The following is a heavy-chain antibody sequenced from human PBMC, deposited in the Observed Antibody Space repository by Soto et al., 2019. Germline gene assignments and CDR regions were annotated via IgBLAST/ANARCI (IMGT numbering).Heavy chain of an antibody. CDR1: GGSISSYY. Sequence: SETLSLTCTVSGGSISSYYWSWIRQPPGKGLEWIGYIYYSGSTNYNPSLKSRVTISVDTPKNQFSLKLSSVTAADTAVYYCARVGSRFLEWWYDYWGQGTLVTVSS. D-gene: IGHD3-3*01. V-gene: IGHV4-59*01. CDR3: ARVGSRFLEWWYDY. CDR2: IYYSGST. J-gene: IGHJ4*02.